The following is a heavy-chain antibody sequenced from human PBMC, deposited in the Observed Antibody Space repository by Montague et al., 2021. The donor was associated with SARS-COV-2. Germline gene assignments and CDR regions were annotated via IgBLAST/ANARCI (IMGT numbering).Heavy chain of an antibody. J-gene: IGHJ4*02. D-gene: IGHD3-16*01. CDR1: GFTFSSYP. Sequence: SLRLSCAASGFTFSSYPMHWVRQAPGKGLDWVAVISYDGKVKGYADSVKGRFTISRDDSKSTLYLQMNSLKTEDTAVYYCAGHMIGRAPDYFDYWGQGTLVTVSS. CDR2: ISYDGKVK. CDR3: AGHMIGRAPDYFDY. V-gene: IGHV3-30*04.